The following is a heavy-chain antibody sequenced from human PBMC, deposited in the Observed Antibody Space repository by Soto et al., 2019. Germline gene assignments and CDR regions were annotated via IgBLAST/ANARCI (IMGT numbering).Heavy chain of an antibody. Sequence: VQLVESGGGVVQPGRSLRLSCAASGFTFSRYAMHWVRQAPGKGLEWVALISYDGSNKYYADSVKGRFTISRDNSKDTLYLQMNSLRAEDTAVYYCARDQGGATIYWYFDLWGRGTLVTVSS. J-gene: IGHJ2*01. D-gene: IGHD1-26*01. V-gene: IGHV3-30-3*01. CDR1: GFTFSRYA. CDR3: ARDQGGATIYWYFDL. CDR2: ISYDGSNK.